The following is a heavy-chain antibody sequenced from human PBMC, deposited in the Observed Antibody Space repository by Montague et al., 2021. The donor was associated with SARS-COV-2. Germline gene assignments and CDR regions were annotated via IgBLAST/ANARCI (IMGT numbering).Heavy chain of an antibody. V-gene: IGHV4-39*01. CDR2: IYHNGKT. D-gene: IGHD3-3*01. CDR1: GGSITNNRYF. J-gene: IGHJ4*02. Sequence: SETLSLTCNVSGGSITNNRYFWGWKRQPQGKALKWDGSIYHNGKTYYNLALERSALMSIDTYKNPFSLRPSSAIASDTAVYYCAVEVKYFFDNWGQGFLVSVSS. CDR3: AVEVKYFFDN.